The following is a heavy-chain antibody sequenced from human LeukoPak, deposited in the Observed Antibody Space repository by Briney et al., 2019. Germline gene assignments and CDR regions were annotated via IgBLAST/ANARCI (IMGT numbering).Heavy chain of an antibody. J-gene: IGHJ5*01. CDR2: ISGTGGAT. Sequence: GGSLRLSCVASGFSFGNYAMSWVRRAPGKGLQWVLQISGTGGATWYAGFARDRFTISRDNSKKTLYLQMSGLRVEDTAMYYCVKDPRDTYGTNWFVSWGQGTLLIVSS. CDR1: GFSFGNYA. CDR3: VKDPRDTYGTNWFVS. D-gene: IGHD2-21*01. V-gene: IGHV3-23*01.